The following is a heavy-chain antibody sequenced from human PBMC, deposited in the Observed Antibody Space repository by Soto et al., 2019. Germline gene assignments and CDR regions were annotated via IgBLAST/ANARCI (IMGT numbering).Heavy chain of an antibody. J-gene: IGHJ6*02. CDR2: VYYTGDT. Sequence: QVQLQQSGPRLVKPSETLSLTCTVSSGPDRSHNWGWIRQPPGRGLEWVGYVYYTGDTAYNPSPRGRVTISADTSTNDISLTLNSVTAADTAVYYCVRQGIDYLHGLVDVWGQGTTVSVSS. D-gene: IGHD4-17*01. CDR3: VRQGIDYLHGLVDV. CDR1: SGPDRSHN. V-gene: IGHV4-59*08.